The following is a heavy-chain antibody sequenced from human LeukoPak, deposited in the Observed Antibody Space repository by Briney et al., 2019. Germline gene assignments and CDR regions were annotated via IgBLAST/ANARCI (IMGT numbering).Heavy chain of an antibody. D-gene: IGHD6-13*01. V-gene: IGHV4-39*01. Sequence: SETLSLTCTVSGGSIRSSSYYWGWIRQPPGKGLEWIGSIYYSANTYYNPSLKSRVTISVDMSKNQFSLKLSSVTAADTAVYYCATQIRIAGGGILGWFDPWGQGTLVTVSS. CDR2: IYYSANT. CDR3: ATQIRIAGGGILGWFDP. CDR1: GGSIRSSSYY. J-gene: IGHJ5*02.